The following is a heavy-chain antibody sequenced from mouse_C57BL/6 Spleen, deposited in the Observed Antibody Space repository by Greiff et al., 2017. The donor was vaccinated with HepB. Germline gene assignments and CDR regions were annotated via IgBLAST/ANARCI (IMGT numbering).Heavy chain of an antibody. CDR2: ISSGGSYT. CDR3: TGHGDGGTVYYAMDY. V-gene: IGHV5-6*01. Sequence: EVKLVESGGDLVKPGGSLKLSCAASGFTFSSYGMSWVRQTPDKRLEWVATISSGGSYTYYPDSVKGRFTISRDNGKNTLDLQMSSLKSEDTAMYYCTGHGDGGTVYYAMDYWGQGTSVTVSS. J-gene: IGHJ4*01. CDR1: GFTFSSYG. D-gene: IGHD2-13*01.